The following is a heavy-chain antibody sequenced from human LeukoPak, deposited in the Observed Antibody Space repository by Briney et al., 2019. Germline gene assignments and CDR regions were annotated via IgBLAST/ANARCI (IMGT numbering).Heavy chain of an antibody. CDR1: GVTFSSYG. CDR3: ARGDYGSGDIYAMDV. D-gene: IGHD3-10*01. J-gene: IGHJ6*02. V-gene: IGHV3-33*01. Sequence: PGRSLRLSCAASGVTFSSYGMHWVRQAPGKGLEWVAVIWYDGSNKYYADFVKGRFTISRDNSKNTLYLQMNSLRAEDTAVYYCARGDYGSGDIYAMDVWGQGTPVTVSS. CDR2: IWYDGSNK.